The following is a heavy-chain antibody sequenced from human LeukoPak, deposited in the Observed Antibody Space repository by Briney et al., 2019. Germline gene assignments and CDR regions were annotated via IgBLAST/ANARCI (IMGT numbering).Heavy chain of an antibody. D-gene: IGHD5-24*01. Sequence: PSQTLSLTCTVSGGSISSGSYYWSWIRQPAGKGLEWIGRIYTSGSTNYNPSLKSRVTISVDTSKNQFSRKQSSVTAADTAIYYCARHGYNYRRFDYWGQVTLVTVSS. CDR2: IYTSGST. V-gene: IGHV4-61*02. J-gene: IGHJ4*02. CDR3: ARHGYNYRRFDY. CDR1: GGSISSGSYY.